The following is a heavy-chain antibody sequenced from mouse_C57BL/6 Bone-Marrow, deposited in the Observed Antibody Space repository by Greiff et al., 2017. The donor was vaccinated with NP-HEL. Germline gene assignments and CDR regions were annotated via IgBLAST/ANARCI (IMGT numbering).Heavy chain of an antibody. Sequence: EVQLVESGAELVRPGASVKLSCTASGFNIKDDYMHWVKQRPEQGLEWIGWIDPENGDTEYASKFQGKATITADTSSSTAYLQLSSLTSEDTAVYYCTTWTGGGGQGTTLTVSS. CDR3: TTWTGG. CDR1: GFNIKDDY. J-gene: IGHJ2*01. CDR2: IDPENGDT. V-gene: IGHV14-4*01. D-gene: IGHD4-1*01.